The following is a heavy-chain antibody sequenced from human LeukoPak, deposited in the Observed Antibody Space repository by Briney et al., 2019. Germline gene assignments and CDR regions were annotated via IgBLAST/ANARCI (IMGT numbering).Heavy chain of an antibody. CDR2: IYYSGST. J-gene: IGHJ3*02. CDR3: ARISSLYSGYEGAFDI. CDR1: GYSISSSNW. V-gene: IGHV4-28*01. Sequence: SETLSLTCAVSGYSISSSNWWGWIRQPPGKGLEWIGNIYYSGSTYYNSSLKSRVTMSVDTSKNQFSLKLSSVTAVDTAVYYCARISSLYSGYEGAFDIWGQGTMVTVSS. D-gene: IGHD5-12*01.